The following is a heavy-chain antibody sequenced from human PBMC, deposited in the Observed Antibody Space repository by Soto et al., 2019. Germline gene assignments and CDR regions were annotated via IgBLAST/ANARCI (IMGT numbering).Heavy chain of an antibody. CDR1: GFTFSSYA. CDR2: ISGSGGST. Sequence: TGGSLRLSCAASGFTFSSYAMSWVRQAPGKGLEWVSAISGSGGSTYYADSVKGRFTISRDNSKNTLYLQMNSLRAEDTAVYYCAKPADDSGYDYAPIGGFDYWGQGTLVTVSS. V-gene: IGHV3-23*01. D-gene: IGHD5-12*01. J-gene: IGHJ4*02. CDR3: AKPADDSGYDYAPIGGFDY.